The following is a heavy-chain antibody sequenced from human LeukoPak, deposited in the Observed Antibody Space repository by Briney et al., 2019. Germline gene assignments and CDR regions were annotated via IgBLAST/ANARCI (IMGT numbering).Heavy chain of an antibody. J-gene: IGHJ4*02. V-gene: IGHV3-7*01. CDR2: IKQDGSEK. Sequence: GGSLRLSCAASGFTLSSYWMSWVRQAPGKGLEWVANIKQDGSEKYYVDSVKGRFTISRDNAKNSLYLQMNSLRAEDTAVYYCAREEGIAAAAYFDHWGQGTLVTVSS. CDR1: GFTLSSYW. D-gene: IGHD6-13*01. CDR3: AREEGIAAAAYFDH.